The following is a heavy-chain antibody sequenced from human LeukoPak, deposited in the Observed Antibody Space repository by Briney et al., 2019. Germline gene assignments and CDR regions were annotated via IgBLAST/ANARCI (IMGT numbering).Heavy chain of an antibody. CDR3: AKWGDYDILTGYYDSDY. CDR1: GFTFSNYA. CDR2: IVGSGGST. V-gene: IGHV3-23*01. D-gene: IGHD3-9*01. J-gene: IGHJ4*02. Sequence: GGSLRLSCAASGFTFSNYAMSWVRQAPGKGLXXXSAIVGSGGSTYYADSVKGRFTISRDNPKNTLYLQMNSLRAEDTAVYYCAKWGDYDILTGYYDSDYWGQGTLVTVSS.